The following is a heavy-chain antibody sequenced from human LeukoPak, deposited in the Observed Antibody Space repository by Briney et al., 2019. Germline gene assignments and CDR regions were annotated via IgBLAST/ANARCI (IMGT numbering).Heavy chain of an antibody. CDR3: ARLAYDSSGYYPYYFDY. V-gene: IGHV5-51*01. CDR1: GYSFTSYW. J-gene: IGHJ4*02. Sequence: GESLKISCKGSGYSFTSYWTGWVRQMPGKGLEWMGIIYPGDSDTRYSPSFQGQVTISADKSISTAYLQWSSLKASDTAMYYCARLAYDSSGYYPYYFDYWGQGTLVTVSS. D-gene: IGHD3-22*01. CDR2: IYPGDSDT.